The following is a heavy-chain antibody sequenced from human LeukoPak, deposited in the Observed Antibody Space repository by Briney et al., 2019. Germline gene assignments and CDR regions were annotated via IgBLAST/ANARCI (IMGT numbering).Heavy chain of an antibody. J-gene: IGHJ4*02. CDR1: GGSFSGYY. D-gene: IGHD6-13*01. CDR3: ARRRRRSSPTGYFDY. V-gene: IGHV4-34*01. Sequence: PSETLSLTCAVYGGSFSGYYWSWIRQPPGKGLEWIGEINHSGSNNYNPSLKSRVTISVDTSKNQFSLKLSSVTAADTAVYYCARRRRRSSPTGYFDYWGQGTLVTVSS. CDR2: INHSGSN.